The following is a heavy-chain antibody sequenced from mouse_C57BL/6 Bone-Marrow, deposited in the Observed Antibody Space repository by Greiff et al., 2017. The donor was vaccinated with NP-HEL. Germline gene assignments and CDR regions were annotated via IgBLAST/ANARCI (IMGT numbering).Heavy chain of an antibody. J-gene: IGHJ2*01. CDR1: GFTFSDYY. Sequence: DVMLVESGGGLVQPGGSLKLSCAASGFTFSDYYMYWVRQTPEQRLEWVAYISNGGGSTYYPDTVKGRFTISRDNAKNTLYLQMSRLKSEDTAMYYCARHLDSSGWDYWGQGTTLTVSS. CDR2: ISNGGGST. D-gene: IGHD3-2*02. CDR3: ARHLDSSGWDY. V-gene: IGHV5-12*01.